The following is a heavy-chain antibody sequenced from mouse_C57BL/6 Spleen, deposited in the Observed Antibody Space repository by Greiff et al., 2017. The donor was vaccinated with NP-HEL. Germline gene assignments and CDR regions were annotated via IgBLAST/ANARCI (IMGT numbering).Heavy chain of an antibody. Sequence: QVQLQQPGAELVMPGASVKLSCKASGYTFTSYWMHWVKQRPGQGLEWIGEIDPSDSYTNYNQKFKGKSTLTVDKSSSTAYMQLSSLTSEDSAVYYCARDSSGFHNWGQGTTLTVAS. CDR3: ARDSSGFHN. D-gene: IGHD3-2*02. CDR2: IDPSDSYT. J-gene: IGHJ2*01. CDR1: GYTFTSYW. V-gene: IGHV1-69*01.